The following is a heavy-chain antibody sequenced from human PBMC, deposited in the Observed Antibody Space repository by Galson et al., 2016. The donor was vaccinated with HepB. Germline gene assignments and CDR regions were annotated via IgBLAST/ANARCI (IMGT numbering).Heavy chain of an antibody. CDR1: GGTFGSSG. V-gene: IGHV1-69*13. J-gene: IGHJ3*02. CDR2: IIPFFGTA. CDR3: ARNSAAVGEAFDI. D-gene: IGHD6-13*01. Sequence: SVKVSCTASGGTFGSSGISWVRQAPGHGLQWMGGIIPFFGTADSTQEFQDRVTITADESTSIAYMELSSLRPEETAVFYCARNSAAVGEAFDIWGQGTMVTVSS.